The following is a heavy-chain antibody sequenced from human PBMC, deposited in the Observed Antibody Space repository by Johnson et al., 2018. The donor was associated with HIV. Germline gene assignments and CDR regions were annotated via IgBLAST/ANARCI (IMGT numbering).Heavy chain of an antibody. J-gene: IGHJ3*02. Sequence: VQLVESGGGLVQPGGSLTLSCAASGFTSGGYWMNWVRQAPGKGLEWVANINRDGSEKNFVDSVKGRFTISRDNAENTLYLQMNSLNTEDTAVYYCARDLTYYNFWSGYWGDAFDIWGQGTMVTVSS. V-gene: IGHV3-7*04. CDR3: ARDLTYYNFWSGYWGDAFDI. CDR1: GFTSGGYW. D-gene: IGHD3-3*01. CDR2: INRDGSEK.